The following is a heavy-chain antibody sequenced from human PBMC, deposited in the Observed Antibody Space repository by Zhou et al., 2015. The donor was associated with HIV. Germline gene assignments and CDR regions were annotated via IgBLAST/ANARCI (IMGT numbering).Heavy chain of an antibody. CDR2: IIPIFVTA. J-gene: IGHJ4*02. V-gene: IGHV1-69*12. CDR3: AGDEWTGSSWTDD. Sequence: QVQLVQSGAEVKKPGSSVKVSCKASGGTFSNYAISWVRQAPGQGLEWVGGIIPIFVTANYAQKFQVRVTITADESTSTVYMELRSLTSGDTAVYYCAGDEWTGSSWTDDWGQGTWSPSPQ. CDR1: GGTFSNYA. D-gene: IGHD6-13*01.